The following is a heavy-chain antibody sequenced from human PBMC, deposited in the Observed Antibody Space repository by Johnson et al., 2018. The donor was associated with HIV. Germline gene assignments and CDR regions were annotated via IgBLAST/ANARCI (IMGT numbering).Heavy chain of an antibody. CDR2: ISSNGVTP. Sequence: VQLVESGGGVVQPGGSLRISCAASGFTFSTYAMHWVRQAPGKGLEYVSGISSNGVTPYYANSVKGRLTISRDNSKNTLYLQMGSLRPEDMAVYYCVRRVGVSTFDIWGQGTTVIVSS. V-gene: IGHV3-64*01. CDR3: VRRVGVSTFDI. D-gene: IGHD1-26*01. J-gene: IGHJ3*02. CDR1: GFTFSTYA.